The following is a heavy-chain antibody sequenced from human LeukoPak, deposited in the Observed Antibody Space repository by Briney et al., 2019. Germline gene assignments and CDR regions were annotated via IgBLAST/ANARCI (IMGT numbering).Heavy chain of an antibody. Sequence: GSSVKVSCKASGGTFSSYAISWVRQAPGQGLEWMGWINPNSGGTNYAQKFQGRVTMTRDTSISTAYMELSRLRSDDTAVYYCARGIVATIGAFDIWGQGTMVTVSS. CDR1: GGTFSSYA. CDR2: INPNSGGT. J-gene: IGHJ3*02. V-gene: IGHV1-2*02. D-gene: IGHD5-12*01. CDR3: ARGIVATIGAFDI.